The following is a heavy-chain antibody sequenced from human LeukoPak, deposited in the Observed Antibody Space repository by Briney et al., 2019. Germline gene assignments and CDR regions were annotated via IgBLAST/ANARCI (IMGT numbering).Heavy chain of an antibody. CDR3: AREVLTRTFGP. J-gene: IGHJ5*02. CDR1: GGSISSGGYS. Sequence: PSQTLSLTCAVSGGSISSGGYSWSWIRQPPGKGLEWIGYIYHSGSTYYNPSLKSRVTISVDRSKNQFSLKLSSVTAADTAVYYCAREVLTRTFGPWGQGTLVTVSS. CDR2: IYHSGST. D-gene: IGHD2/OR15-2a*01. V-gene: IGHV4-30-2*01.